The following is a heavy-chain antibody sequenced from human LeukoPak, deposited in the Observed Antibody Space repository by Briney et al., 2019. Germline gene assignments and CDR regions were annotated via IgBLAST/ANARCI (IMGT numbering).Heavy chain of an antibody. J-gene: IGHJ4*02. D-gene: IGHD3-22*01. Sequence: SVKVSCKASGGTFTSYAIGWVRQAPGQGLGWMGRIIPILGIANYAQKFQGRVTITADKSTSTAYMELSSLRSEDTAVYYCARDYDSSGPFDYWGQGTLVTVSS. CDR3: ARDYDSSGPFDY. CDR2: IIPILGIA. CDR1: GGTFTSYA. V-gene: IGHV1-69*04.